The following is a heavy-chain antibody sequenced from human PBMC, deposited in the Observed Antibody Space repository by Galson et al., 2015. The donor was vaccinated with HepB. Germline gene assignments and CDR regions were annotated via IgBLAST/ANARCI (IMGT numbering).Heavy chain of an antibody. CDR2: INHSGST. J-gene: IGHJ6*03. CDR3: ARVVVPARTSKPRRYYMDV. V-gene: IGHV4-34*01. Sequence: ETLSLTCAVYGGSFSGYYWSWIRQPPGKGLEWIGEINHSGSTNYNPSLKSRATISVDTSKNQFSLKLSSVTAADTAVYYCARVVVPARTSKPRRYYMDVWGKGTTVTVSS. CDR1: GGSFSGYY. D-gene: IGHD2-2*01.